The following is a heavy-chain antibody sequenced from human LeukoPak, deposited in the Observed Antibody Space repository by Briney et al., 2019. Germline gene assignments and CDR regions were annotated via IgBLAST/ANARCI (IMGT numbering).Heavy chain of an antibody. CDR1: GFTVSSNY. CDR2: ISGSGGST. V-gene: IGHV3-23*01. Sequence: GGSLRLPCAASGFTVSSNYMSWVRQAPGKGLEWVSAISGSGGSTYYADSVKGRFTISRDNSKNTLYLQMNSLRAEDTAVYYCAKDQGYSSSWYFNWFDPWGQGTLVTVSS. J-gene: IGHJ5*02. CDR3: AKDQGYSSSWYFNWFDP. D-gene: IGHD6-13*01.